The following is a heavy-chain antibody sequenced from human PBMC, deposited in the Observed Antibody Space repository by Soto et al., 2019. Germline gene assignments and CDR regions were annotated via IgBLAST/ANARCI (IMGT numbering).Heavy chain of an antibody. V-gene: IGHV3-23*01. D-gene: IGHD1-20*01. J-gene: IGHJ6*02. Sequence: EAQLLESGGGLVQPGESLTLSCVASHFAFNIDAMTWVRQAPGKGLEWVSSMSGSGSSIYYAVSVKGRFTINREKSKKTLYLQMNSLRAEDTAVYWCARDNWNGAYYGLDVWGHGTTVTVS. CDR2: MSGSGSSI. CDR3: ARDNWNGAYYGLDV. CDR1: HFAFNIDA.